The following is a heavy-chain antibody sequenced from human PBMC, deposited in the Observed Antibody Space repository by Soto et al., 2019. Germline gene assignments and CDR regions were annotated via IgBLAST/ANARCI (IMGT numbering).Heavy chain of an antibody. D-gene: IGHD5-18*01. J-gene: IGHJ4*02. Sequence: PGGSLRLSCAASGFTFNSYTMHWVRQAPGKGLEWVSSISSSSIYIYYADSMKGRFTISRDNAENSLYLQMNSLRAEDTAVYYCARDRDTTMVWFDYWGQGTLVTVSS. V-gene: IGHV3-21*01. CDR3: ARDRDTTMVWFDY. CDR1: GFTFNSYT. CDR2: ISSSSIYI.